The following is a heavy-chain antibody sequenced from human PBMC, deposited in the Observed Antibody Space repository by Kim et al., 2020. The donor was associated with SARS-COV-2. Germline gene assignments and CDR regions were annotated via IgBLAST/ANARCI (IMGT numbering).Heavy chain of an antibody. CDR3: AKDPYYDFWNGYYFDY. D-gene: IGHD3-3*01. J-gene: IGHJ4*02. V-gene: IGHV3-23*01. Sequence: GGSLRLSCAASGFTFSNYAMNWVRQAPGKGLEWVSAISGSGGSTYYADSVKGRFTISRDNSKNTLYLQMNSLRAEDTAVYYCAKDPYYDFWNGYYFDYWGQGTLVTVSS. CDR1: GFTFSNYA. CDR2: ISGSGGST.